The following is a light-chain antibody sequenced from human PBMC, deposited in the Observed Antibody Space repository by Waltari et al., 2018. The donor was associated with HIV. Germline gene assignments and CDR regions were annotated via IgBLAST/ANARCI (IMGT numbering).Light chain of an antibody. CDR2: DNN. CDR3: ATWDSGLSAVV. J-gene: IGLJ2*01. CDR1: SSNIGYNY. Sequence: QSVLTQPPSVSATPGQKVTISCSGSSSNIGYNYVFWYQQLPGTAPKLLIYDNNKRPSGIPDQFSGYKSGTSATLGITGLQTGDEADYYCATWDSGLSAVVFGGGTKLTVL. V-gene: IGLV1-51*01.